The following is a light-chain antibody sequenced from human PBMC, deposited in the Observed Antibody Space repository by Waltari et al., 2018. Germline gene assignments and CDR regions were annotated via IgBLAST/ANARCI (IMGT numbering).Light chain of an antibody. CDR2: DIS. CDR1: QSIGSR. V-gene: IGKV3-15*01. Sequence: EIVMTQSPATLSVSPGERATLSCRASQSIGSRLAWYQQKRGQAPRLLIYDISTRATGIPARFSCSGSGTEFTLTISSLQSEDSATYYCHQYSASHTFGQGTELEI. CDR3: HQYSASHT. J-gene: IGKJ2*01.